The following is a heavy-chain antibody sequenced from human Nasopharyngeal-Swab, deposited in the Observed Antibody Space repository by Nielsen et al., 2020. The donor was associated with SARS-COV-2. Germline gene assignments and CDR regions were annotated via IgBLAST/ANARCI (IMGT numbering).Heavy chain of an antibody. V-gene: IGHV3-30*18. CDR3: AKGGYSGYDPLGMDV. D-gene: IGHD5-12*01. Sequence: WIRQPPGKGLEWVAVISYDGSNKYYADSVKGRFTISRDNSKNTLYLQMNSLRAGDTAVYYCAKGGYSGYDPLGMDVWGQGTTVTVSS. CDR2: ISYDGSNK. J-gene: IGHJ6*02.